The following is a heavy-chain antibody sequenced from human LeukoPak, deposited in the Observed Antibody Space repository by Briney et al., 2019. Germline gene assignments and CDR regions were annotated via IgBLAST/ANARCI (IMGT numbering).Heavy chain of an antibody. CDR2: ISAYNGNT. D-gene: IGHD3-10*01. V-gene: IGHV1-18*01. J-gene: IGHJ4*02. Sequence: ASVKVSCKASGYTFTSYGISWVRQAPGQGLEWMRWISAYNGNTNYAQKLQGRVTMTTDTSTSTAYMELRSLRSDDTAVYYCARDRDTMVRGVPDYWGQGTLVTVSS. CDR1: GYTFTSYG. CDR3: ARDRDTMVRGVPDY.